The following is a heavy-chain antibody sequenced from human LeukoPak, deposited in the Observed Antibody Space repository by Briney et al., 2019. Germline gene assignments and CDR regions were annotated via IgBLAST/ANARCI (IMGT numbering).Heavy chain of an antibody. D-gene: IGHD6-19*01. CDR2: INTDGTVT. V-gene: IGHV3-74*01. Sequence: PGGSLRLSCAASGFTFSKYWTLWVRQAPGKGLESVSRINTDGTVTTYADSVKGRFTVSRDNADNTMCLQMNSVRDEDTAVYYCATKQWLAPPPDSWGQGTPVTVSS. J-gene: IGHJ4*02. CDR3: ATKQWLAPPPDS. CDR1: GFTFSKYW.